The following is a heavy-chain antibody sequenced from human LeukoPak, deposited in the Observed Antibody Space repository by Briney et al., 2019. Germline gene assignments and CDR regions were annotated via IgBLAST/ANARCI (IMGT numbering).Heavy chain of an antibody. CDR2: ISHDGSNK. Sequence: PGGSLRLSCAASGFTFSSYAMHWVRQAPGKGLEWVAVISHDGSNKYYADSVKGRFTISRDNSKNTLYLQMNSLRAEDTAVYYCASPPSTGIDYWGQGTLVTVSS. V-gene: IGHV3-30-3*01. CDR1: GFTFSSYA. J-gene: IGHJ4*02. CDR3: ASPPSTGIDY.